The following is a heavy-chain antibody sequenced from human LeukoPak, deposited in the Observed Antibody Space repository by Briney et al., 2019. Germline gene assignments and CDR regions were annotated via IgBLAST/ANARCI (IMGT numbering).Heavy chain of an antibody. D-gene: IGHD3-16*01. J-gene: IGHJ4*02. V-gene: IGHV3-53*01. CDR2: IYSGGST. CDR1: GSTVSSNY. CDR3: AKEVRLGLRGQNFDY. Sequence: GGSLRLSCAASGSTVSSNYMSWVHQAPGKGLEWVSVIYSGGSTYYADSVKGRFTISRDNSKNTLYLQMNSLRAEDTAVYYCAKEVRLGLRGQNFDYWGQGTLVTVSS.